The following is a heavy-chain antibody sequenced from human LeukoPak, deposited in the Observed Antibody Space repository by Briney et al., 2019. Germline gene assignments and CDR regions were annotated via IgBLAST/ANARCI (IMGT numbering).Heavy chain of an antibody. CDR2: IYYSGST. V-gene: IGHV4-59*01. CDR3: ARGGSGSYGY. J-gene: IGHJ4*02. CDR1: GGFISSYY. D-gene: IGHD1-26*01. Sequence: SETLSLTCTVSGGFISSYYWSWIRQPPGKGLEWIGYIYYSGSTNYNPSLKSRVTISVDTSKNQFSLKLSSVTAADTAVYYCARGGSGSYGYWGQGTLVTVSS.